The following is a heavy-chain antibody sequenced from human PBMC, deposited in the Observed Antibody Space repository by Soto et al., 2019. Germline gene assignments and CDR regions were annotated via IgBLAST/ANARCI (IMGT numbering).Heavy chain of an antibody. D-gene: IGHD2-15*01. J-gene: IGHJ4*02. V-gene: IGHV3-23*01. CDR3: AKNGICGGGSCYSRYFDY. CDR1: GFTPSSHG. CDR2: ISGSGGYT. Sequence: GGSLRLSCAASGFTPSSHGMSWVRQAPGKGLEWVSGISGSGGYTYYADSVKGRFTISRDNSKSTLYLQMSSLRAEDTAVYYCAKNGICGGGSCYSRYFDYWGQGTLVTVSS.